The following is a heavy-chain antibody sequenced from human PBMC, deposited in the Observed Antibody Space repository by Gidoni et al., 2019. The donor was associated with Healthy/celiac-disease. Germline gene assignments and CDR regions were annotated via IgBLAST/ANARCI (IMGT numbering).Heavy chain of an antibody. V-gene: IGHV4-39*07. CDR2: IYYSGIN. Sequence: QLPLQESGPGLVKPSETLSLTCTVSGCSISSSSYYWGWIRQPPGKGLEWIGSIYYSGINYYNPYLKSRVTISVDTSKNQFSLKLSSVTAADTAVYDCAREPEYYYGSGTLDYCGQGTLVTVSA. CDR3: AREPEYYYGSGTLDY. J-gene: IGHJ4*02. CDR1: GCSISSSSYY. D-gene: IGHD3-10*01.